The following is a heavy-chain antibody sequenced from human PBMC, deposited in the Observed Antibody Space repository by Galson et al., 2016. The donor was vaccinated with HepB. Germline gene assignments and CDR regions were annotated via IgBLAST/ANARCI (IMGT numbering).Heavy chain of an antibody. D-gene: IGHD2-2*01. J-gene: IGHJ6*04. CDR1: GFTFNTYA. CDR2: ISYDGSNK. Sequence: LRLSCAASGFTFNTYAIHWVRQAPGKGLEWVAIISYDGSNKYYADSVKGRFTISRDNSKNTLFLQMNSLTADDTAIYYCVQGSTAPAVWGKGTTVTVSS. CDR3: VQGSTAPAV. V-gene: IGHV3-30-3*01.